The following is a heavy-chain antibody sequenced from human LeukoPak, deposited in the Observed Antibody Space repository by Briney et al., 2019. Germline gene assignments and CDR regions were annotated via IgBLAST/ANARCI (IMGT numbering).Heavy chain of an antibody. CDR2: ISSSSSYI. Sequence: GGSLRLSCAASGFTFSSYSMNWVRQAPGKGLEWVSSISSSSSYIYYADSVKGRFTISRDNAKNSLYLQMNSLRAEDTAVYYCARDHGSVVVPAGLDYWGKGTLVTVSS. CDR3: ARDHGSVVVPAGLDY. CDR1: GFTFSSYS. J-gene: IGHJ4*02. D-gene: IGHD2-2*01. V-gene: IGHV3-21*01.